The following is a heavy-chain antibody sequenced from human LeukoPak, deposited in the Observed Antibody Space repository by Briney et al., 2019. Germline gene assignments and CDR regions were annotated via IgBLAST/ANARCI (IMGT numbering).Heavy chain of an antibody. J-gene: IGHJ6*04. CDR1: GYSISSGYC. D-gene: IGHD5-18*01. V-gene: IGHV4-38-2*01. CDR3: ARVHSYGYYYYGMDV. CDR2: IYHSGST. Sequence: PSETLSLTCAVSGYSISSGYCWGWIRQPPGKGLEWIGSIYHSGSTYYNPSLKSRVTISVDTSKNQFSLKLSSVTAADTAVYYCARVHSYGYYYYGMDVWGKGTTVTVSS.